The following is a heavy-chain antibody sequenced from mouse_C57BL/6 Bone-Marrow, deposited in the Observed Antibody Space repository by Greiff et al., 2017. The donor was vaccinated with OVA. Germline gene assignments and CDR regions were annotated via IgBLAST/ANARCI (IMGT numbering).Heavy chain of an antibody. V-gene: IGHV1-59*01. J-gene: IGHJ2*01. Sequence: VQLQQSGAELVRPGTSVKLSCKASGYTFTSYWMHWVKQRPGQGLEWIGVIDPSDSYTNYNQKFKGKATLTVDTSSSTAYMQLSSLTSEDSAVYYCARHYYGSPFDYWGQGTTLTVSS. CDR1: GYTFTSYW. CDR3: ARHYYGSPFDY. D-gene: IGHD1-1*01. CDR2: IDPSDSYT.